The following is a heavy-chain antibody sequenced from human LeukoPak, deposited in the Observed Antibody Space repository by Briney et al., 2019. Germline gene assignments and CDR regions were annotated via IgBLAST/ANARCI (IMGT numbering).Heavy chain of an antibody. CDR2: ISSSGSTI. J-gene: IGHJ6*03. CDR1: GFTLSSYS. Sequence: GGSLRLSCAASGFTLSSYSMNWVRQAPGKGLEWVSYISSSGSTIYYADSVKGRFTISRDNAKNSLYLQMNSLRAEDTAVYYCAREGYSSSWYGRYYYMDVWGKGTTVTVSS. V-gene: IGHV3-48*04. D-gene: IGHD6-13*01. CDR3: AREGYSSSWYGRYYYMDV.